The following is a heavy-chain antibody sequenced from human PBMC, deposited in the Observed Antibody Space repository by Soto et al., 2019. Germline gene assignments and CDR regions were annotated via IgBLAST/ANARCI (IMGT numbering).Heavy chain of an antibody. V-gene: IGHV3-66*01. CDR2: INSGGNT. J-gene: IGHJ6*02. CDR1: GFDASVNY. Sequence: EVQLVESGGTLVQPGGSLRLSCAASGFDASVNYMTWVRQAPVKGLEWVSAINSGGNTFYADSVKGRFTISRDNSKNTLYLQMNSLRIEDTAMYYCGRENYYYEMDVWGQGTAVTVSS. CDR3: GRENYYYEMDV.